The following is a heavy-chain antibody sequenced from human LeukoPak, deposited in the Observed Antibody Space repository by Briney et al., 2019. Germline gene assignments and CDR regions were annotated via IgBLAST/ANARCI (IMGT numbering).Heavy chain of an antibody. D-gene: IGHD3-10*01. J-gene: IGHJ4*02. CDR1: GYSISSGYY. CDR3: AGGGGYYGGSGSYYNY. CDR2: IYHSGST. V-gene: IGHV4-38-2*02. Sequence: SETLSLTCTVSGYSISSGYYWGWIRQPPGKGLEWIGSIYHSGSTYYNPSLKSRVTISVDTSKNQFSLKLSSVTAADTAVYYCAGGGGYYGGSGSYYNYWGQGTLVTVSS.